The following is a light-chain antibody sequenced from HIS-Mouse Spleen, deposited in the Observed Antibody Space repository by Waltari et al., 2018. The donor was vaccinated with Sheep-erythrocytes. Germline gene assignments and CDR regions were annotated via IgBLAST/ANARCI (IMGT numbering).Light chain of an antibody. CDR3: QSYDSSLSGSEV. CDR1: SSNIGAGYD. J-gene: IGLJ3*02. Sequence: QSVLTQPPSVSGAPGQRVTISCTGSSSNIGAGYDVHWYQQLPGTAPKLLIYGTSNRPSGVPDRFSGSKSGTSASRAITGLQAEDEADYYCQSYDSSLSGSEVFGGGTKLTVL. CDR2: GTS. V-gene: IGLV1-40*01.